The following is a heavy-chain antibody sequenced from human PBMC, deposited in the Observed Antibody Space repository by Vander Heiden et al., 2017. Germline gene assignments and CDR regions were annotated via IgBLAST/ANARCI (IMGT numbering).Heavy chain of an antibody. V-gene: IGHV3-74*01. J-gene: IGHJ4*02. Sequence: EVQLVESGGGLVQPGGSLRLSCAASGFTFSNYWMHWVRQAPGKGLVWVSRINSDGSSTRYADFGKGRFTISRDNAKNTLYLQTNSVRAEDTAVYYCARDRSSGSYYGLVSDWCQGSLVPVS. CDR3: ARDRSSGSYYGLVSD. D-gene: IGHD1-26*01. CDR2: INSDGSST. CDR1: GFTFSNYW.